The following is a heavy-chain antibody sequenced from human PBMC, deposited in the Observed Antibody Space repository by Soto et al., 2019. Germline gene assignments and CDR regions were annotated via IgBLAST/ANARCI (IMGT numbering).Heavy chain of an antibody. CDR1: GFTFSSYA. V-gene: IGHV3-23*01. CDR2: ISGSGGST. CDR3: AKIRSSSYNYYGMDV. J-gene: IGHJ6*02. D-gene: IGHD6-13*01. Sequence: EVQLLESGGGLVQPGGSLRLSCAASGFTFSSYAMSWVRQAPGKGLEWVSGISGSGGSTYYADSVKGRFTISRDNSKNTLYLQMNSLRAEDTAVYYCAKIRSSSYNYYGMDVWGQGTTVTVSS.